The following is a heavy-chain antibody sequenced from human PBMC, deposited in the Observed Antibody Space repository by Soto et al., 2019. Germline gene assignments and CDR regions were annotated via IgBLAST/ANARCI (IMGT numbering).Heavy chain of an antibody. D-gene: IGHD4-17*01. CDR1: GFTFDDYA. J-gene: IGHJ5*02. CDR3: AKGSYGDYKIDWFDP. Sequence: EVQLVESGGGLVQPGRSLRLSCAASGFTFDDYAMHWVRQAPGKGLEWVSGISWNSGSIGYADSVQGRFTISRDNAKNSLYLQMNSLRAEDTALYYCAKGSYGDYKIDWFDPWGQGTLVTVSS. CDR2: ISWNSGSI. V-gene: IGHV3-9*01.